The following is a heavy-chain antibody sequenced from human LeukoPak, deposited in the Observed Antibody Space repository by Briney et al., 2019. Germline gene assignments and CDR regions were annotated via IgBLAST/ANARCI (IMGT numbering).Heavy chain of an antibody. Sequence: GGSLRHSCAVSGFTFSNFWMHCVRQAPGKGLVWVSRINTEGSTTTYADSVKGRFTISRDNAKNTLYLQMNSLRAEDTAIYYCTKDLTGYYDYWGQGTLVSVSS. CDR2: INTEGSTT. D-gene: IGHD3-9*01. V-gene: IGHV3-74*01. J-gene: IGHJ4*02. CDR3: TKDLTGYYDY. CDR1: GFTFSNFW.